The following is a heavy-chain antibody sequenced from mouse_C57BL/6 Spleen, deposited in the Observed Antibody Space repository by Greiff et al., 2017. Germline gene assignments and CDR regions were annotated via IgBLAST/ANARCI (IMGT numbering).Heavy chain of an antibody. J-gene: IGHJ3*01. CDR3: ARRGDYDYDWFAY. CDR1: GYTFTSYW. D-gene: IGHD2-4*01. V-gene: IGHV1-64*01. CDR2: IHPNSGST. Sequence: QVQLQQPGAELVKPGASVKLSCKASGYTFTSYWMHWVKQRPGQGLEWIGMIHPNSGSTNYNEKFKSKATLTVDKSASTAYMQLSSLTSEDSAVYYWARRGDYDYDWFAYWGQGTLVTVSA.